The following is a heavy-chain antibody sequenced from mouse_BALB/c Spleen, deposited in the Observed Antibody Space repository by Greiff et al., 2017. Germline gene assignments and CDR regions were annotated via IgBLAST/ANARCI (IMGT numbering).Heavy chain of an antibody. CDR2: IYPGNSDT. Sequence: EVQLQQSGTVLARPGASVKMSCKASGYTFTSYWMHWVKQRPGQGLEWIGAIYPGNSDTSYNQKFKGKAKLTAVTSTSTAYMELSSLTNEDSAVYYCTRYSFHYYGYGAMDYWGQGTSVTVSS. CDR1: GYTFTSYW. CDR3: TRYSFHYYGYGAMDY. D-gene: IGHD1-2*01. V-gene: IGHV1-5*01. J-gene: IGHJ4*01.